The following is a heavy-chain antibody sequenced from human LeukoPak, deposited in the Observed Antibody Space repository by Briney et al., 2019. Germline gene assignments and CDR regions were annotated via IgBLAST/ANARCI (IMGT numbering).Heavy chain of an antibody. Sequence: ASVKVPCKASGYTFIGYYIYWVRQAPGQGLEWMGWINPNSGGTNYAQKFQGRVTMTRDTSISTAYMELSSLRSDDTAVYYCAREGGLRNWGQGTLVTVSS. V-gene: IGHV1-2*02. D-gene: IGHD3-16*01. CDR2: INPNSGGT. CDR3: AREGGLRN. J-gene: IGHJ4*02. CDR1: GYTFIGYY.